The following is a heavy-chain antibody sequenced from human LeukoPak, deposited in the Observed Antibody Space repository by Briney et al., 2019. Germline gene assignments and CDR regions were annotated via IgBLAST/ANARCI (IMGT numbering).Heavy chain of an antibody. Sequence: GGSLRLSCSASGFTFVHYALTWVRQAPGKGLEWVSSVSGSAEGTYYAGSVKGRFTISRDNSKNTVFLHLNSLRAEDTAVYYCAKTTTGYSSGRFPGWPVDYWGQGTLVTVSS. CDR1: GFTFVHYA. D-gene: IGHD6-19*01. V-gene: IGHV3-23*01. CDR3: AKTTTGYSSGRFPGWPVDY. CDR2: VSGSAEGT. J-gene: IGHJ4*02.